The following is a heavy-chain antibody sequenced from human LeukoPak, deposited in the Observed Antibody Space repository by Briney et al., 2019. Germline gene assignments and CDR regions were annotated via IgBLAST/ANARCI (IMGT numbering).Heavy chain of an antibody. CDR3: AREGPRIQLWTYRDWFDP. Sequence: PSETLSLTCTVSGGSISSSTHYWAWIRQPPGRGLEWIGSIYYSGSTYYNPSLKSRVTISVDTSKNQFSLKLSSVTAADTAVYYCAREGPRIQLWTYRDWFDPWGQGTLVTVSS. J-gene: IGHJ5*02. V-gene: IGHV4-39*07. CDR2: IYYSGST. CDR1: GGSISSSTHY. D-gene: IGHD5-18*01.